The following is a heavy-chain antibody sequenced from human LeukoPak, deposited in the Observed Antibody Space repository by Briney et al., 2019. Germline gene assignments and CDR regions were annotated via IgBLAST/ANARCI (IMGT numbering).Heavy chain of an antibody. CDR1: GGSISSSSYY. Sequence: SETLSLTCTVSGGSISSSSYYWGWIRQPPGKGLEWIGSIYYSGSTYYNPSLKSRVTISVDTSKNQFSLKLSSVTAADTAVYYCARHPDRYYYGSGSYSYYYGMDVWGQGTTVTVSS. V-gene: IGHV4-39*01. CDR3: ARHPDRYYYGSGSYSYYYGMDV. D-gene: IGHD3-10*01. CDR2: IYYSGST. J-gene: IGHJ6*02.